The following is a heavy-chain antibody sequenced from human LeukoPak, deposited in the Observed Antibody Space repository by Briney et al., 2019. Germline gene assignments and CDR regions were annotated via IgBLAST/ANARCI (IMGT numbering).Heavy chain of an antibody. CDR3: ARGNVAVARNLIDF. Sequence: PGRSLRLPCAASGFTFNIYPMHWVRQAPGEGPEWVAVTLYDGSSTDYADSVKGRFTMSRDNAKNTLYLQMNSLRPEDTGIYYCARGNVAVARNLIDFWGQGTLVTVSS. D-gene: IGHD6-19*01. J-gene: IGHJ4*02. CDR1: GFTFNIYP. CDR2: TLYDGSST. V-gene: IGHV3-30*04.